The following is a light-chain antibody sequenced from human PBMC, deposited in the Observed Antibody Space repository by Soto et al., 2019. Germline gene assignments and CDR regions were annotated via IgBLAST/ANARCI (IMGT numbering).Light chain of an antibody. CDR3: CSYAGSSTFVV. CDR1: SSDVGSYNL. J-gene: IGLJ2*01. Sequence: QSVLTQPASVSGSPGQSINISCTGTSSDVGSYNLVSWYQQHPGKAPKLMIYEGSKRPSGVSNRFSGSKSGNTASLTISGLHAEDEADYYCCSYAGSSTFVVFGGGTQLTVL. CDR2: EGS. V-gene: IGLV2-23*03.